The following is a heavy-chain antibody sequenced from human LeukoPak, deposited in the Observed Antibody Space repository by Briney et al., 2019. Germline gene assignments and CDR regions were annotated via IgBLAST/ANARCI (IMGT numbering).Heavy chain of an antibody. V-gene: IGHV3-74*01. D-gene: IGHD6-13*01. J-gene: IGHJ5*02. CDR3: ARALSIAAAGDNWFDP. CDR1: GFSFSSYW. CDR2: ITSDGSST. Sequence: GGSLRLSCAASGFSFSSYWMHWVRRAPGKGLVWVSRITSDGSSTSYADSVKGRFTISRDNAKNTLYLQMNSLRAEDTALYYCARALSIAAAGDNWFDPWGQGTLVTVSS.